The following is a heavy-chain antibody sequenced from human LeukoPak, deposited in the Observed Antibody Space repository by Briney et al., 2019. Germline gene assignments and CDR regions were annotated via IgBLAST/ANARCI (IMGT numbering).Heavy chain of an antibody. CDR1: GGSISSYY. D-gene: IGHD4/OR15-4a*01. CDR3: ARAPNYVHFDY. Sequence: PSETLSLTCTVSGGSISSYYWSWIRQPAGKGLEWIGRIYSGGSTNYNPSLKSRVTMSVDSSNNQFSLKLSSVTAADTAVYYCARAPNYVHFDYWGQGTLVTVSS. CDR2: IYSGGST. V-gene: IGHV4-4*07. J-gene: IGHJ4*02.